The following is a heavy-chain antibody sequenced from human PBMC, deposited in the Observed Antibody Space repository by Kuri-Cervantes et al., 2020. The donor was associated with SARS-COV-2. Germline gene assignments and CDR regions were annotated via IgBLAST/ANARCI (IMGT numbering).Heavy chain of an antibody. D-gene: IGHD5-12*01. V-gene: IGHV1-24*01. CDR2: FDPEDGET. CDR1: GYTFTSYY. CDR3: ATGAGWLRLRGYYFDY. Sequence: ASVKVSCKASGYTFTSYYMHWVRQAPGKGLEWMGGFDPEDGETIYAQKFQGRVTMTEDTSTDTAYMELSSLRSEDTAVYYCATGAGWLRLRGYYFDYWGQGTLVTVSS. J-gene: IGHJ4*02.